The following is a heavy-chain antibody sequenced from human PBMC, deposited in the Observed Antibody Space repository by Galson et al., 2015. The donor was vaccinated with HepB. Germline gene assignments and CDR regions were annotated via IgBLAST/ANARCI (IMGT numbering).Heavy chain of an antibody. Sequence: SLRLSCAASGFTLGSHGMHWVRQAPGKGLEWVAVIWHTGRNIYYADSVKGRFTVSRDNSRSTVSLHMNSLRVEDTAVYYCARIVDGYDDFWGQGTLVIVSS. CDR2: IWHTGRNI. D-gene: IGHD5-24*01. CDR1: GFTLGSHG. J-gene: IGHJ4*02. CDR3: ARIVDGYDDF. V-gene: IGHV3-33*01.